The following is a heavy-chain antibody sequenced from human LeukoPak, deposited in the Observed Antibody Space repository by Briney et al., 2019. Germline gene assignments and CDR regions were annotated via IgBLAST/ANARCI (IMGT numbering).Heavy chain of an antibody. CDR3: AKDQDSSGYYYTGSGFDY. Sequence: GGSLRLSCAASGFTFSSYAMSWVHQAPGKRLEWVSAISGSGGSTYYADSVKGRFTISRDNSKNTLYLQMNSLRAEDTAVYYCAKDQDSSGYYYTGSGFDYWGQGTLVTVSS. D-gene: IGHD3-22*01. J-gene: IGHJ4*02. CDR1: GFTFSSYA. V-gene: IGHV3-23*01. CDR2: ISGSGGST.